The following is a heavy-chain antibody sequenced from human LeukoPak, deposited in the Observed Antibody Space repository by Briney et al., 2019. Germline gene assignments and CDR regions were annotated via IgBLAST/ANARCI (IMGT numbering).Heavy chain of an antibody. CDR3: ARHLGSSESLPNWFDP. Sequence: SETLSLTCTVSGGSISNNSDYWGWIRQPPGKGLEWIGSIYYSGSTYYNPSLKSRVTISVDTSKNQFSLKLSSVTAADTAVYYCARHLGSSESLPNWFDPWGQGTLVTVSS. CDR1: GGSISNNSDY. D-gene: IGHD3-16*01. V-gene: IGHV4-39*01. J-gene: IGHJ5*02. CDR2: IYYSGST.